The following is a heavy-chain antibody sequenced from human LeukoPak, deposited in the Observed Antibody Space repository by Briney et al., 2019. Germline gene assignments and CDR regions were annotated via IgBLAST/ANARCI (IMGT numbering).Heavy chain of an antibody. CDR3: ATGPFPAYCSSTSCYDNWFDP. D-gene: IGHD2-2*01. CDR2: INPNSGGT. V-gene: IGHV1-2*02. CDR1: GYTFTGYY. J-gene: IGHJ5*02. Sequence: CXASGYTFTGYYMHWVRQARGQGLXWMGGINPNSGGTDYAQKFQGRVTMTRDTSISTAYMELSRLRSDDTAVYYCATGPFPAYCSSTSCYDNWFDPWGQGTLVTVSS.